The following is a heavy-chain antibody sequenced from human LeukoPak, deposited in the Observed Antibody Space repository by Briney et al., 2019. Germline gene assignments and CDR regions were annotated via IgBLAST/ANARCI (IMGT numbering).Heavy chain of an antibody. CDR2: IYYSGST. Sequence: SETLSLTCTVSGGSISNYYWSWIRQPPGKEREWIGYIYYSGSTNYNPSLKSRVTISVDTSKNQFSLTLSSVTAADTAVYYCARGGYDSSGYLYNWFDPWGQGTLVTVSS. V-gene: IGHV4-59*01. CDR3: ARGGYDSSGYLYNWFDP. CDR1: GGSISNYY. D-gene: IGHD3-22*01. J-gene: IGHJ5*02.